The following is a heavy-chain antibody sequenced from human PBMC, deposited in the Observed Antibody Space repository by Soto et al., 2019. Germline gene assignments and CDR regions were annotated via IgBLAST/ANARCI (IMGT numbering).Heavy chain of an antibody. CDR1: GFMFSSAW. D-gene: IGHD1-1*01. CDR3: VEGWNDF. CDR2: IKSKSDGGAR. Sequence: EVQVVESGGDLVKPGGSLRLSCVTSGFMFSSAWMSWVRQAPGKGREWVGRIKSKSDGGARDYAAPVKGRFSISRDDSKNTVYLQMNSLRAEDTAVYYCVEGWNDFWGQGTLVTVSS. J-gene: IGHJ4*02. V-gene: IGHV3-15*01.